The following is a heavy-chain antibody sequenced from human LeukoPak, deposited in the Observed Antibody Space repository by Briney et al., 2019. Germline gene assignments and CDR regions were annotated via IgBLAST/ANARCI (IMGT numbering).Heavy chain of an antibody. CDR3: ARAPLDSSGWYYYYYYYMDV. V-gene: IGHV4-38-2*02. D-gene: IGHD6-19*01. CDR2: IYHSGRT. J-gene: IGHJ6*03. Sequence: KPSETLSLTCTVSGYSISSGYYWGWIRQPPGKGLEWIGSIYHSGRTFYNPSLKSRVTISVDTSKNQFSLKLSSVTAADTAVYYCARAPLDSSGWYYYYYYYMDVWGKGTTVTVSS. CDR1: GYSISSGYY.